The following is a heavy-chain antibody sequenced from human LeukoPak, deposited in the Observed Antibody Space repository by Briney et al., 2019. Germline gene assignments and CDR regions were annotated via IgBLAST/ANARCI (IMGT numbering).Heavy chain of an antibody. J-gene: IGHJ6*03. D-gene: IGHD2-2*01. V-gene: IGHV5-51*01. CDR1: GYSFTSYW. CDR3: ATRGVTSGDDAYYYYMDV. Sequence: GESLKISCTGSGYSFTSYWIGWVRQMPGKGLEWMGIIYPGHSDTRYSPSFQGRVTTSADKSINTAYLQWSSLRASVNAMYYCATRGVTSGDDAYYYYMDVWGKGTPVTVSS. CDR2: IYPGHSDT.